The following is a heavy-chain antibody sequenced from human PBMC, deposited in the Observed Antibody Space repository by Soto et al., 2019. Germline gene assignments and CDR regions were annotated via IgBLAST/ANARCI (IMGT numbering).Heavy chain of an antibody. CDR1: GFTFSSYA. CDR3: AKDIWFDP. J-gene: IGHJ5*02. V-gene: IGHV3-23*01. CDR2: ISGSGGST. Sequence: GGPLRLSCAASGFTFSSYAMSWVRQAPGKGLEWVSAISGSGGSTYYTDSVKGRFTISRDNSKNTLYLQVISLRAEDTAVYYCAKDIWFDPWGQGTLVTVSS.